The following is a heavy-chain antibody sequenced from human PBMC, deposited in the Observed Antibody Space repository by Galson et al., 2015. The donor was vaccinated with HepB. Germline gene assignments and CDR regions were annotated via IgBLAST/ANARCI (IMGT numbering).Heavy chain of an antibody. D-gene: IGHD2-15*01. CDR2: ISTYNGNT. CDR3: VRDAGRYCSGASCYPSYDY. J-gene: IGHJ4*02. CDR1: GYTFISYG. V-gene: IGHV1-18*01. Sequence: SVKVSCKASGYTFISYGVIWVRQAPGQGLEWMGWISTYNGNTKYAQKFQGRVTMTTDTSTSTAYMDLRSLRSDDTAVYYCVRDAGRYCSGASCYPSYDYWGQGTLVTVSS.